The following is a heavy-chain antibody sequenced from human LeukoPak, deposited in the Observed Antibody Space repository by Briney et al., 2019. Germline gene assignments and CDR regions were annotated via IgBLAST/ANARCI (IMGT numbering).Heavy chain of an antibody. CDR3: ARAPRTYYYDSSGYYDDY. CDR2: IIPIFGTA. J-gene: IGHJ4*02. CDR1: GGTFSSYA. Sequence: GASVKVSCKASGGTFSSYAISWVRQAPGQGLEWMGGIIPIFGTANYAQKFQGRVTITTDESTSTAYMELSSLRSEDTAVYYCARAPRTYYYDSSGYYDDYWGQGTLVTVSS. V-gene: IGHV1-69*05. D-gene: IGHD3-22*01.